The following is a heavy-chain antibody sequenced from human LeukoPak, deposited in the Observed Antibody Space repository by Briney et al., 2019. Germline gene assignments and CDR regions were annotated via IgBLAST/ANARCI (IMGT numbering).Heavy chain of an antibody. D-gene: IGHD5-18*01. CDR1: GYTFTGYY. CDR2: INPNSGGT. CDR3: ARAWTAMVLLLV. J-gene: IGHJ4*02. Sequence: ASVKVSCKASGYTFTGYYMHWVRQAPGQGLEWMGWINPNSGGTNYAQKFQGRVTMTRDTSISTAYMELSRLRSDDTAVYYCARAWTAMVLLLVWGQGTLVTVSS. V-gene: IGHV1-2*02.